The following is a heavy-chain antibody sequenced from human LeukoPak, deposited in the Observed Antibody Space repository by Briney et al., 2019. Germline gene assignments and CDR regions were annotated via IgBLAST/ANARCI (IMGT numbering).Heavy chain of an antibody. D-gene: IGHD2/OR15-2a*01. Sequence: PGGSLRLSCAASGFTFSSYGMHWVRQAPGKGLEWVAFIRYDGSNKYYADSVKVRFTISRDNSKNTLYLQMNSLRAEDTAVYYCAKDQGPRDPFFLPDYWGQGTLVTVSS. CDR2: IRYDGSNK. J-gene: IGHJ4*02. V-gene: IGHV3-30*02. CDR3: AKDQGPRDPFFLPDY. CDR1: GFTFSSYG.